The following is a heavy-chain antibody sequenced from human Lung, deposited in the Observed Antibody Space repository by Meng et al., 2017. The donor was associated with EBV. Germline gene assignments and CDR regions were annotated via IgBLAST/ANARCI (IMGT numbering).Heavy chain of an antibody. CDR3: ARASRVLGGFDY. V-gene: IGHV1-46*01. J-gene: IGHJ4*02. Sequence: QVRVVQSGAEVKKPGASVKVSCKASGYTFTNYYMHWVRQAPGQGLEWMGIINTSVGYTSHAQKFQGRVTMTRDTSTSTVHMEVSSLRSADTAVYYCARASRVLGGFDYWGQGTLVTVSS. CDR2: INTSVGYT. D-gene: IGHD3-16*01. CDR1: GYTFTNYY.